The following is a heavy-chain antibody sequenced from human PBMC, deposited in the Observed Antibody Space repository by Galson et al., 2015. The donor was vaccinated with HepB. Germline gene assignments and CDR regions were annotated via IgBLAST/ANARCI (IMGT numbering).Heavy chain of an antibody. Sequence: SLRLSCAASGFTFSSYAMSWVRQGSGKGLEWVSANSASGGSTYYADSVKGRFTISRDNSKSSLYLQMNSSVTAADTAVYYCARDPEVYYDYIWGSYRTRFHPIWGQGTMVTVSS. V-gene: IGHV3-23*01. CDR3: ARDPEVYYDYIWGSYRTRFHPI. J-gene: IGHJ3*02. CDR1: GFTFSSYA. D-gene: IGHD3-16*02. CDR2: NSASGGST.